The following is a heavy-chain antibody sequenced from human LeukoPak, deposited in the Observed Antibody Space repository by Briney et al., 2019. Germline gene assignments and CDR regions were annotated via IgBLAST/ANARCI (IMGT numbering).Heavy chain of an antibody. CDR2: INPNSGGT. CDR1: GYTFTSYA. D-gene: IGHD5-24*01. V-gene: IGHV1-2*04. J-gene: IGHJ4*02. CDR3: ARARRDGYIDYYFDY. Sequence: ASVKVSCKASGYTFTSYAMNWVRQAPGQGLEWMGWINPNSGGTNYAQKFQGWVTMTRDTSISTAYMELSRLRSDDTAVYYCARARRDGYIDYYFDYWGQGTLVTVSS.